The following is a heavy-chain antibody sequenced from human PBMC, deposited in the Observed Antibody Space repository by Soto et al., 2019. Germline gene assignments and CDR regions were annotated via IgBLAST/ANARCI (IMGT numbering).Heavy chain of an antibody. Sequence: GGSLRLSCAGSGFTFSTFDIHWVRQAPGKGLEWVSGIGTLSDTFYAASVQGRFTISRQNAKNSVYLQMNSLRAGDTAFYYCARGRSFSYDSTPPPMCGPWGQGTLVTVSS. CDR2: IGTLSDT. CDR3: ARGRSFSYDSTPPPMCGP. D-gene: IGHD3-10*01. V-gene: IGHV3-13*01. CDR1: GFTFSTFD. J-gene: IGHJ5*02.